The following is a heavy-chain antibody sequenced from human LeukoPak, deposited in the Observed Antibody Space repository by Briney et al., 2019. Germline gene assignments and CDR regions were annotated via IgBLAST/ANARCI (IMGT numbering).Heavy chain of an antibody. V-gene: IGHV3-23*01. D-gene: IGHD6-19*01. CDR3: AKGIYSSGWSYFDY. Sequence: PGGSLRLSCAASGFTFSNSAMSWVRQAPGKGLEWVSTLSGGGITTYYADSVKGRFTISRDNSKNTLYLQMNSLRAEDTAVYYCAKGIYSSGWSYFDYWGRGTLVSVSS. J-gene: IGHJ4*01. CDR2: LSGGGITT. CDR1: GFTFSNSA.